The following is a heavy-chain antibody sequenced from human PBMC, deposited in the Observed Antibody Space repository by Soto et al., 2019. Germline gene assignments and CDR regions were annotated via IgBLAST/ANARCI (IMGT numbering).Heavy chain of an antibody. CDR2: ISQSDGTT. J-gene: IGHJ4*02. D-gene: IGHD4-17*01. CDR1: GFTFSRHA. CDR3: AKGYGDSDS. V-gene: IGHV3-23*01. Sequence: VQLLESGGDLVQPGGSLRLSCATSGFTFSRHAMTWVRQAPGRGLEWVSSISQSDGTTYYAASVKGRFTISRDISKSTLYLQMSGLRAEDTAVYYCAKGYGDSDSWGQGTPVTVSS.